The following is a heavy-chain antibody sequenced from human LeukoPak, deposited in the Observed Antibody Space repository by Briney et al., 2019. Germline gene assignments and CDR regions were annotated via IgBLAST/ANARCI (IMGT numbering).Heavy chain of an antibody. CDR3: ARRGTSSSWAHFDY. Sequence: GGSLRLSCAASGFTFSSYWMTWVRQAPGKGLEWVAKIKQDGSEKYYVDSVKGRFTISRDNAKNSLYLQMNSLGAEDTAVYYCARRGTSSSWAHFDYWGQGTLVTVSS. V-gene: IGHV3-7*05. CDR2: IKQDGSEK. CDR1: GFTFSSYW. J-gene: IGHJ4*02. D-gene: IGHD6-13*01.